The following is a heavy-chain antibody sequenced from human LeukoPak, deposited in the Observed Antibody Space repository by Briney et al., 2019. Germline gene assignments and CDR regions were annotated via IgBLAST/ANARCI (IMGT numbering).Heavy chain of an antibody. CDR3: ARRDCGGDCSYDY. J-gene: IGHJ4*02. D-gene: IGHD2-21*01. Sequence: SETLSLTCAVSGYSISSGYYWGWIRQPPGKGLEWIGSIYHSGSTYYNPSLKSRVTISVDTSKNQFSLQLSSVTAADTAVYYCARRDCGGDCSYDYWGQGTLVTVSS. CDR2: IYHSGST. CDR1: GYSISSGYY. V-gene: IGHV4-38-2*01.